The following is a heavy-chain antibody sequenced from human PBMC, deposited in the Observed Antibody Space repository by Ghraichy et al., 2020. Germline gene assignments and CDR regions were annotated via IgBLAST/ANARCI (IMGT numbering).Heavy chain of an antibody. Sequence: GGSLRLSCAASGFTFSNYNMNWVRQAPGRGLEWVSYISVSSSTIYYADSVKGRFTISRDNAKNSLYLQMSSLRAEDTAVYYCARDMRFLEWYFDYWGQGTLVTVSS. J-gene: IGHJ4*02. CDR2: ISVSSSTI. D-gene: IGHD3-3*01. CDR3: ARDMRFLEWYFDY. V-gene: IGHV3-48*01. CDR1: GFTFSNYN.